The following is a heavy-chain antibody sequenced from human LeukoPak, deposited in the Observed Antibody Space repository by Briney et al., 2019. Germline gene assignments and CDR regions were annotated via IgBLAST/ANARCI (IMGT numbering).Heavy chain of an antibody. CDR3: ARGGYYYDSSGYYHY. J-gene: IGHJ4*02. CDR2: IKQDGSEK. CDR1: GFIFSSYW. V-gene: IGHV3-7*01. Sequence: PGGSLRLSCAASGFIFSSYWMSWVRQAPGKGLEWVANIKQDGSEKYYVDSVKGRFTISRDNAKNSLYLQMNSLRAEDTAVYYCARGGYYYDSSGYYHYWGQGTLVTVSS. D-gene: IGHD3-22*01.